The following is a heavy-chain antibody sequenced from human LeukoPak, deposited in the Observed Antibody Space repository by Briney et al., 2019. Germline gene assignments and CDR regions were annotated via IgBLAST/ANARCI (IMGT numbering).Heavy chain of an antibody. V-gene: IGHV3-7*01. D-gene: IGHD6-6*01. J-gene: IGHJ4*01. CDR3: AGDNREYSSPYYFDY. CDR1: GFTFSPHW. Sequence: AGGSLRLSCAASGFTFSPHWMTWVRQAPGKGLEWVANIKEDGSLKYYVDSVKGRFTVSRDNAKNSLYLQMNSLRVEDTAVYYCAGDNREYSSPYYFDYWGHGTLVTVSS. CDR2: IKEDGSLK.